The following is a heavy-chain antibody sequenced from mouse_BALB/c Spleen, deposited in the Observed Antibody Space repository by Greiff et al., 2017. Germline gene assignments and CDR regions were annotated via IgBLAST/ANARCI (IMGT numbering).Heavy chain of an antibody. CDR3: AKSRGYDYGDY. D-gene: IGHD2-4*01. Sequence: EVQLVESGGGLVQPGGSRKLSCAASGFTFSSFGMHWVRQAPEKGLEWVAYISSGSSTIYYADTVKGRFTISRDNPKNTLFLQMTSLRSEDTAMYYCAKSRGYDYGDYWGQGTTLTVSS. J-gene: IGHJ2*01. CDR1: GFTFSSFG. V-gene: IGHV5-17*02. CDR2: ISSGSSTI.